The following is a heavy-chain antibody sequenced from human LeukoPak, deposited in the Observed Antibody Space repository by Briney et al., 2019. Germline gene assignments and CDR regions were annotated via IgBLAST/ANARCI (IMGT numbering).Heavy chain of an antibody. Sequence: SETLSLTCTVSGVSTSTYYWSWIRQPPGKGLEWIGYKYDGGRDLYNPSLKSRVTISVDASEKQFSLSLRSVTAADTAMYYCARAWSYNWYFDLWGRGTLVTVSS. D-gene: IGHD3-10*01. CDR3: ARAWSYNWYFDL. CDR2: KYDGGRD. CDR1: GVSTSTYY. J-gene: IGHJ2*01. V-gene: IGHV4-59*01.